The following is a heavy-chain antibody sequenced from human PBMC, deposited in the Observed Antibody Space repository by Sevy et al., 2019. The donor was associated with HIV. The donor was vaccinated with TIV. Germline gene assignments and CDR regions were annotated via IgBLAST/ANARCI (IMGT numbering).Heavy chain of an antibody. CDR3: ARPHSSEVYYYGMDV. V-gene: IGHV4-59*13. Sequence: SETLSLTCTVSGGSISSYYWSWIRQPPGKGLEWIGYIYYSGSTNYNPSLKSRVTISVDTSKNQFSLKLSSVTAADTAVYYCARPHSSEVYYYGMDVWGQGTTVTVSS. CDR1: GGSISSYY. CDR2: IYYSGST. J-gene: IGHJ6*02. D-gene: IGHD6-19*01.